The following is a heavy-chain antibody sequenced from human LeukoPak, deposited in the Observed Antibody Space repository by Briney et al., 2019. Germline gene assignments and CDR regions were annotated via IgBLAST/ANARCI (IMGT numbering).Heavy chain of an antibody. CDR2: INVEGNYI. V-gene: IGHV3-74*01. J-gene: IGHJ4*02. CDR1: SFSVTTYW. D-gene: IGHD3-22*01. Sequence: GGSLRLSCAASSFSVTTYWMHWVRHTPGKGLVWVARINVEGNYIDYAESVKGRFTIARDSAKNTLFLQMNSVRDEDTAVYSCARDLTGPYDHWGQGTLVTVSS. CDR3: ARDLTGPYDH.